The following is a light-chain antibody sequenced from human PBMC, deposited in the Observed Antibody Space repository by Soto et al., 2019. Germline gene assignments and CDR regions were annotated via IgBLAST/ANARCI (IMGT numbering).Light chain of an antibody. CDR1: QYVGTS. V-gene: IGKV3-11*01. Sequence: EIVLTQSPATRSLSPGERSTLSCRASQYVGTSLAWYQQKPGQAPRLFIYDASNRATGIPARFSGSGSGTDFTLTISSLEAEDFAVYYCQQRSDWPLITFSQGTLLEIK. CDR2: DAS. CDR3: QQRSDWPLIT. J-gene: IGKJ5*01.